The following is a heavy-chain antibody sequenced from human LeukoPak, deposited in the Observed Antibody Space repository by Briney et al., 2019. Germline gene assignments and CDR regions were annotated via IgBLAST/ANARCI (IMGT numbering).Heavy chain of an antibody. CDR3: ARALQPRTTTDTRGGAQVGS. J-gene: IGHJ5*02. Sequence: GGSLRLSCGASGFTFSSHWMLWVREARGKGLVGVSSINRDGRSISYAASVTRRFTISRDNDKNPLYLKMPSLRAEDTAVYHRARALQPRTTTDTRGGAQVGSWGQGTLVTVS. D-gene: IGHD4-11*01. CDR2: INRDGRSI. V-gene: IGHV3-74*01. CDR1: GFTFSSHW.